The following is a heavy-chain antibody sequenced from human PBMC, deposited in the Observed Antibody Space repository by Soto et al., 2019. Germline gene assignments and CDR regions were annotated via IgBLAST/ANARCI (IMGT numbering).Heavy chain of an antibody. V-gene: IGHV5-51*01. CDR3: ARSPGTTALLLDY. Sequence: GESLKISCKGSGYIFTSYWIGWGRQMPGKGLEWMGIIYPGDSDTRYSPSFQGQVTISADKSISTAYLQWSSLKASDTAMYYCARSPGTTALLLDYWGQGTLVTVSS. CDR1: GYIFTSYW. CDR2: IYPGDSDT. D-gene: IGHD4-4*01. J-gene: IGHJ4*02.